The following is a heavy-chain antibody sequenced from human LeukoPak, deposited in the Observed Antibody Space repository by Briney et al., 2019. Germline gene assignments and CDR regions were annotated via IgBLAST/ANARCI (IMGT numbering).Heavy chain of an antibody. J-gene: IGHJ4*01. D-gene: IGHD5-24*01. Sequence: ASVKVSCKASGYTFTSYAIHWVRQAPGQGLEWMGWITPSGGTNYPQKFQGRVAITWDTSITTAYMDLSRLTSDDTAVYYCARDRYGDGFAHLDYWGQEPWSPSPQ. V-gene: IGHV1-2*02. CDR2: ITPSGGT. CDR3: ARDRYGDGFAHLDY. CDR1: GYTFTSYA.